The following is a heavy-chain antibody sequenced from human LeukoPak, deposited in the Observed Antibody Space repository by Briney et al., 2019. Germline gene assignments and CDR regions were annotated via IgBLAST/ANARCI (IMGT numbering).Heavy chain of an antibody. V-gene: IGHV3-53*01. CDR1: GFTFSNTY. Sequence: GGSLRLSCAASGFTFSNTYMSWVRQAPGKGLEWVSLIYPSGNIYYADSVKGRFTVSRDNAKNSLYLRMNNLRAEDTAVYYCARGEYYFDCWGQGTLVTVSS. CDR3: ARGEYYFDC. J-gene: IGHJ4*02. CDR2: IYPSGNI.